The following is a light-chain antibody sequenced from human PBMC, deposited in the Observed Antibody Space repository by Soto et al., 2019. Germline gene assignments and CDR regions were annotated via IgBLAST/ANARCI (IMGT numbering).Light chain of an antibody. J-gene: IGLJ2*01. CDR2: EVT. V-gene: IGLV2-14*01. CDR3: SSYTSSNTVL. Sequence: QSALSQPASVSGSPGQSITISCTGPSSDVGGYNYVSWYQQHPGKAPKRMIYEVTNRPSGVSNRFSGSKSGNTASLTSSGLQAEDEADYYCSSYTSSNTVLFGGGTKLTVL. CDR1: SSDVGGYNY.